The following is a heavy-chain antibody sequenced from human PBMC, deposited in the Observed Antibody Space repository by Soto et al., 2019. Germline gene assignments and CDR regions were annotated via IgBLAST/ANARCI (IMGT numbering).Heavy chain of an antibody. CDR2: IYYSGST. Sequence: PSETLSLTCTVSGGSISSSSYYWGWIRQPPGKGLEWIGSIYYSGSTYYNPSIKSRVTISVDTSKNQFSLKLSSVTAADTAVYYCARPGIAARSAHYYYGMDVWGQGTTVTVSS. J-gene: IGHJ6*02. CDR3: ARPGIAARSAHYYYGMDV. V-gene: IGHV4-39*01. D-gene: IGHD6-6*01. CDR1: GGSISSSSYY.